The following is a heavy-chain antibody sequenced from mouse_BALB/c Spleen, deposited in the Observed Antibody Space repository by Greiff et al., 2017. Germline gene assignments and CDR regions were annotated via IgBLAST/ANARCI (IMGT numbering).Heavy chain of an antibody. CDR1: GYSFTSYY. Sequence: VQLQQSGPELMKPGASVKISCKASGYSFTSYYMHWVKQSHGKSLEWIGYIDPFNGGTSYNQKFKGKATLTVDKSSSTAYMHLSSLTSEDSAVYYCARRGSPYWYFDVWGAGTTVTVSS. J-gene: IGHJ1*01. V-gene: IGHV1S135*01. CDR2: IDPFNGGT. CDR3: ARRGSPYWYFDV.